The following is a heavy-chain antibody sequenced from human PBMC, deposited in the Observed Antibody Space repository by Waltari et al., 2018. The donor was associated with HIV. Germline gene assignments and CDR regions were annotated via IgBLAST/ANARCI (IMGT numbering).Heavy chain of an antibody. J-gene: IGHJ2*01. CDR1: GADFSNYY. D-gene: IGHD3-9*01. Sequence: QVQLQVSGPGLVKPSETLSLSCNVSGADFSNYYWSWLRQPPGKGLEWIGFVYHKGNTKYNPSLENRLTISVDTPKSQFSLKLTSVTAADTAVYFCAREAVATGLVSWFFDVWGRGILVTVSS. CDR3: AREAVATGLVSWFFDV. V-gene: IGHV4-59*01. CDR2: VYHKGNT.